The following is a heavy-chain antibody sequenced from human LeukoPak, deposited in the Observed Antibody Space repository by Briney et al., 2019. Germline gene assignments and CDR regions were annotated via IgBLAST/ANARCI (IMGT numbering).Heavy chain of an antibody. Sequence: SETLSLTCGVSGGSISNTNWWSWVRQPPGQGLEWIGEISLTGLTHYNPSLKSRVTVSLDKSENQLSLNLTSVTAADTAVYYCSRENGAFSPFGYWGQGTLVTVLS. CDR1: GGSISNTNW. CDR2: ISLTGLT. V-gene: IGHV4-4*02. D-gene: IGHD2-8*01. J-gene: IGHJ4*02. CDR3: SRENGAFSPFGY.